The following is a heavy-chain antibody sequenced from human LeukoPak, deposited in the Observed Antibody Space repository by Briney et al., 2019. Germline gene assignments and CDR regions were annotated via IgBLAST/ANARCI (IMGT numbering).Heavy chain of an antibody. J-gene: IGHJ4*02. V-gene: IGHV3-21*01. CDR1: GFIFETYN. Sequence: GGSLRLSCVASGFIFETYNMHWVRQAPGKGLEWVSSISRSGSYIYYADSLKGRFTISRDNAKNSLYLQMNSLRAEDTAVYYCARAGFTFSDYFGSFFDYWGQGTLVTVSS. D-gene: IGHD3-10*01. CDR3: ARAGFTFSDYFGSFFDY. CDR2: ISRSGSYI.